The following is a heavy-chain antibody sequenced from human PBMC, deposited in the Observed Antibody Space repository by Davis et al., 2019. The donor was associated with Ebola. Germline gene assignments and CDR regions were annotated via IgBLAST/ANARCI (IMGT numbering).Heavy chain of an antibody. CDR3: ARDRIVVVVAASRGYYYYGMDV. J-gene: IGHJ6*02. V-gene: IGHV1-69*13. Sequence: SVKVSCKAVGDTLTSYAMTWVRQAPGQGLEWMGGIIPVFRTANYAQKFQGRLTITADESTRTAYMELNGLRSEDTAVYYCARDRIVVVVAASRGYYYYGMDVWGQGTTVTVSS. D-gene: IGHD2-15*01. CDR1: GDTLTSYA. CDR2: IIPVFRTA.